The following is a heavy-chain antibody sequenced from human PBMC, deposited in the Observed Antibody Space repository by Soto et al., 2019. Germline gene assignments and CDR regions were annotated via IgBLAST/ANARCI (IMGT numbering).Heavy chain of an antibody. CDR3: ARDRILLRVGNYSFDGMDV. D-gene: IGHD2-15*01. Sequence: QVQLVQSGAEMRKPGSSLRVSCKASGATFSDYAFSWVRQAPGQGLEWMGGIDPRFGAPNYAQKFGGRVTITADTSTSTVYMSLSSLRFDVTAVYLCARDRILLRVGNYSFDGMDVCGQGTTIIVSS. CDR2: IDPRFGAP. J-gene: IGHJ6*02. CDR1: GATFSDYA. V-gene: IGHV1-69*06.